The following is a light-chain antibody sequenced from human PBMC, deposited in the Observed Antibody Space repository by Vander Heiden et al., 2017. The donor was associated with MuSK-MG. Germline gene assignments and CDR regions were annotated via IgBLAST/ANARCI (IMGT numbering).Light chain of an antibody. Sequence: TVTTQTQVSLSVTPGQPASISCKSSQSLLHSDGKTYLYLYLQKPGQPPQLLIYEVSNRVSGVPDRYTGSASVTDFTLRMSRVEAKDIGVNCCMLSLPLRFTFGHGTRVDIK. V-gene: IGKV2D-29*01. CDR2: EVS. CDR3: MLSLPLRFT. J-gene: IGKJ3*01. CDR1: QSLLHSDGKTY.